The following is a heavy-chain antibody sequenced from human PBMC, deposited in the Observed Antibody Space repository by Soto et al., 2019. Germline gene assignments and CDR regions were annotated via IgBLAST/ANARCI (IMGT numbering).Heavy chain of an antibody. CDR3: ASPAHYYDSSGYPTDDAFDI. Sequence: GESLKISCKGSGYSFTSYWIGWVRQMPGKGLEWMGIIYPGDSDTRYSPSFQGQVTISADKSISTAYLQWSSLKASDTAMYYCASPAHYYDSSGYPTDDAFDIWGQGTMVTV. CDR1: GYSFTSYW. CDR2: IYPGDSDT. D-gene: IGHD3-22*01. V-gene: IGHV5-51*01. J-gene: IGHJ3*02.